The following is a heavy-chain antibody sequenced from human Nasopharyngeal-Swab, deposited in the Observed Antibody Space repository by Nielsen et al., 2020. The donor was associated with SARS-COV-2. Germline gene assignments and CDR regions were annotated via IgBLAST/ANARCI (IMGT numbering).Heavy chain of an antibody. CDR2: IYYSGST. CDR3: ARLVGYCSSTSCYAGVGHYYYYYMDV. Sequence: WIRQPPGKGLEWIGSIYYSGSTYYNPSLKSRVTISVDTSKNQFSPKLSSVTAADTAVYYCARLVGYCSSTSCYAGVGHYYYYYMDVWGKGTTVTVSS. D-gene: IGHD2-2*01. J-gene: IGHJ6*03. V-gene: IGHV4-39*01.